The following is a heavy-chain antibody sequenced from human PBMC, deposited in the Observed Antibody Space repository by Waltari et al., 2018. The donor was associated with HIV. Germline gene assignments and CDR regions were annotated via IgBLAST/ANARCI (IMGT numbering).Heavy chain of an antibody. CDR2: FDPEDEET. Sequence: VQLVQSGAEVKKPGASVTVSCKVSGHTPSELSMHWVRQVPGKGLEWMGNFDPEDEETIYAQKFQGRVTMTEDTSSDTAYMELSSLTSGDTAVYYCATDFSGMVRAYSYYSLDVWGQGTTVTVSS. J-gene: IGHJ6*02. D-gene: IGHD3-10*01. V-gene: IGHV1-24*01. CDR1: GHTPSELS. CDR3: ATDFSGMVRAYSYYSLDV.